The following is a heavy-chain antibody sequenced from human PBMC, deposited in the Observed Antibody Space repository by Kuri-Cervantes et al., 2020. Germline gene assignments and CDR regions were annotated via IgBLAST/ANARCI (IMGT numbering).Heavy chain of an antibody. CDR3: ARERIAVAGQLDY. Sequence: GGSLRLSCAASGFTFRSYGMHWVRQAPGKGLEWVSSISSSSSYIYYADSVKGRFTISRDNAKNSLYLQMNSLRADDTALYYCARERIAVAGQLDYWGQGTLVTVSS. CDR1: GFTFRSYG. CDR2: ISSSSSYI. J-gene: IGHJ4*02. V-gene: IGHV3-21*04. D-gene: IGHD6-19*01.